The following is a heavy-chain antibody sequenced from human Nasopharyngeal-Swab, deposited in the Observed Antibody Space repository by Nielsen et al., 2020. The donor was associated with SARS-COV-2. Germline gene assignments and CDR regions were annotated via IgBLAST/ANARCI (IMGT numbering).Heavy chain of an antibody. CDR3: ARARAAGRNNWFDP. Sequence: GGSLRLSCAASGFTFSSYWMSCVRQAPGKGLEWVANIKQDGSEKYYVDSVKGRFTISRDNAKNSLYLQMNSLRAEDTAVYYCARARAAGRNNWFDPWGQGTLVTVSS. CDR2: IKQDGSEK. V-gene: IGHV3-7*01. D-gene: IGHD6-13*01. CDR1: GFTFSSYW. J-gene: IGHJ5*02.